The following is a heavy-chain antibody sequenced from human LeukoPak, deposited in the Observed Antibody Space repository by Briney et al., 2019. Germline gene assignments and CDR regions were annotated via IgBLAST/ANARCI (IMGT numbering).Heavy chain of an antibody. Sequence: GASVKVSCKASGYTFTGYYMYWVRQAPGQGLEWMGWINPNSGGTNYAQKFQGWVTMTRDTSISTAYMELSRLRSDDTAVYYCARSMTTVADRAPPYYYYYGMDVWGQGTTVTVSS. CDR2: INPNSGGT. CDR1: GYTFTGYY. D-gene: IGHD4-17*01. V-gene: IGHV1-2*04. CDR3: ARSMTTVADRAPPYYYYYGMDV. J-gene: IGHJ6*02.